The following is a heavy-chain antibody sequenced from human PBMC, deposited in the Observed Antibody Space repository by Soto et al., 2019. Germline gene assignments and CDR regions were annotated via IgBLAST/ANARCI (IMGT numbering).Heavy chain of an antibody. J-gene: IGHJ4*02. Sequence: PGGSLRLSCAASGFTFSSYAMSWVRQAPGKGLEWVSAISGSGGSTYYADSVKGRFTISRDNSKNTLYLQMNSLRAEDTAVYYCATSHEFGVVILQYFHYWGPGTMVTVSP. CDR1: GFTFSSYA. CDR3: ATSHEFGVVILQYFHY. D-gene: IGHD3-3*01. V-gene: IGHV3-23*01. CDR2: ISGSGGST.